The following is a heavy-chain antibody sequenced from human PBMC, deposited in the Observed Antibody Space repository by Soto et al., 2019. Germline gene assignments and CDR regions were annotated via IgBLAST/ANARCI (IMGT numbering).Heavy chain of an antibody. D-gene: IGHD2-2*01. CDR1: GYTFTSYY. CDR3: ARDQGTVVVPAASPFDY. Sequence: QVQLVQSGAEVKKPGASVKVSCKASGYTFTSYYMHWVRQAPGQGLEWMGIINPSGGSTSYAQKFQGRVTMTRDTSTSTVYMELSSLRSEDTAVYFCARDQGTVVVPAASPFDYWGQGTLVTVSS. CDR2: INPSGGST. V-gene: IGHV1-46*03. J-gene: IGHJ4*02.